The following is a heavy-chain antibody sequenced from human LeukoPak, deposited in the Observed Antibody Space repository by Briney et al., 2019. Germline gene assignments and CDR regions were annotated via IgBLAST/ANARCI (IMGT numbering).Heavy chain of an antibody. CDR2: INGDGSST. CDR3: ARTHSSGYDSFFDY. D-gene: IGHD5-12*01. V-gene: IGHV3-74*01. Sequence: GGSLRLSCAASGFAFSGSWMHWVRQAPGKGLVWVSRINGDGSSTTYADSVKGRFTISRDSAKNTLYLQMNSLRAEDTAVYFCARTHSSGYDSFFDYWGQGTLVTVSS. CDR1: GFAFSGSW. J-gene: IGHJ4*02.